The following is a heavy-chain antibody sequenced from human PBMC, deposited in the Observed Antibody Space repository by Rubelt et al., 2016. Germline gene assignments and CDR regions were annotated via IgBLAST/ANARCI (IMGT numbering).Heavy chain of an antibody. CDR3: AHSSYCSSTSCYDYYGMDV. V-gene: IGHV2-5*02. CDR2: IYWDDDK. CDR1: GFSLSTSGVG. D-gene: IGHD2-2*01. Sequence: QITLKESGPTLVKPTQTLTLTCTFSGFSLSTSGVGVGWIRQPPGKALEWLALIYWDDDKRYSPSLKSRLTITKDASKNQVVLTMTNMDPVDTATYYCAHSSYCSSTSCYDYYGMDVWGQGTTVTVSS. J-gene: IGHJ6*02.